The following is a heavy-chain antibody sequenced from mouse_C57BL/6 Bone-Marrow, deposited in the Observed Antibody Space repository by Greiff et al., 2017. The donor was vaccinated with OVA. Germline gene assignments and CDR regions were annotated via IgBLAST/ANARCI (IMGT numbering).Heavy chain of an antibody. CDR2: IDPETGGT. CDR1: GYTFTDYE. Sequence: VQLQQSGAELVRPGASVTLSCKASGYTFTDYEMHWVKQTPVHGLEWIGAIDPETGGTAYNQKFKGKAILTADKSSSTAYMERRSLTSEDSAVYYCTRPYYGSSYEGYFDYWGQGTTLTVSS. CDR3: TRPYYGSSYEGYFDY. D-gene: IGHD1-1*01. J-gene: IGHJ2*01. V-gene: IGHV1-15*01.